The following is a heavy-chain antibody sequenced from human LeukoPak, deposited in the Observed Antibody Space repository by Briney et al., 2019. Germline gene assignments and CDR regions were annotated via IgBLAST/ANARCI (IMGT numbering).Heavy chain of an antibody. Sequence: PSETLSLTCTVSGYSISSGYYWGWIRQPPGKGQEWIGSIYHSGSTYYNPSLKSRVTISVDTSKNQFSLKLSSVTAADTAVYYCARRVGVALDYWGQGTLVTVSS. J-gene: IGHJ4*02. CDR3: ARRVGVALDY. CDR1: GYSISSGYY. V-gene: IGHV4-38-2*02. D-gene: IGHD2-21*01. CDR2: IYHSGST.